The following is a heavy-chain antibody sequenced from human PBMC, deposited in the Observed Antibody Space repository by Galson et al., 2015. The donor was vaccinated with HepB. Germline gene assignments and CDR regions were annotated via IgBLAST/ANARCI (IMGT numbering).Heavy chain of an antibody. J-gene: IGHJ4*02. V-gene: IGHV3-23*01. CDR2: ISNSGGST. CDR3: AKGNNYDNSGYRDY. Sequence: SLRLSCAASGFTFSNYAMNWVRQAPGKGLEWVSTISNSGGSTYYADSVKGRFTISRDNSKNTLYLQMNSLRAEDTALYYCAKGNNYDNSGYRDYWGQGTLVTVSS. CDR1: GFTFSNYA. D-gene: IGHD3-22*01.